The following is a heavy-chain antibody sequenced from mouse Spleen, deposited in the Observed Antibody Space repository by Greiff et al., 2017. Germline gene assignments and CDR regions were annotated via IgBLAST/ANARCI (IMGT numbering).Heavy chain of an antibody. CDR2: IYPRSGNT. D-gene: IGHD4-1*02. Sequence: QVQLQQSGAELARPGASVKLSCKASGYTFTSYGISWVKQRTGQGLEWIGEIYPRSGNTYYNEKFKGKATLTADKSSSTAYMELRSLTSEDSAVYFCARGATRYYFDYWGQGTTLTVSS. CDR1: GYTFTSYG. CDR3: ARGATRYYFDY. V-gene: IGHV1-81*01. J-gene: IGHJ2*01.